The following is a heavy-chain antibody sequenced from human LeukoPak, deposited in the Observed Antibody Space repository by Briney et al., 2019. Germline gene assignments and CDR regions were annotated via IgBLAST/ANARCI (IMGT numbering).Heavy chain of an antibody. Sequence: ASVKVSCKASGGTFSSSAISWVRQAPGQGLEWMGGIIPIFGTANYAQKFQGRVTITTDESTSTAYMELSSLRSEDTAVYYCARSGRRIEMATSFDYCGQGTLVTVSS. D-gene: IGHD5-24*01. CDR2: IIPIFGTA. CDR1: GGTFSSSA. V-gene: IGHV1-69*05. CDR3: ARSGRRIEMATSFDY. J-gene: IGHJ4*02.